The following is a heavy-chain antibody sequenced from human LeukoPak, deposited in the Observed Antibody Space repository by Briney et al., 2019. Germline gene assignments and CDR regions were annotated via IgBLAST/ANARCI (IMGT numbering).Heavy chain of an antibody. CDR3: ARLIGEYYYDSSGYYYGAFDY. CDR2: IYYSGST. J-gene: IGHJ4*02. Sequence: SETLSLTCTVSGGSISSYYWSWIRQPPGKGLEWIGYIYYSGSTNYNPSLKSRVTISVDTSKNQFSLKLSPVTAADTAVYYCARLIGEYYYDSSGYYYGAFDYWGQGTLVTVSS. CDR1: GGSISSYY. D-gene: IGHD3-22*01. V-gene: IGHV4-59*01.